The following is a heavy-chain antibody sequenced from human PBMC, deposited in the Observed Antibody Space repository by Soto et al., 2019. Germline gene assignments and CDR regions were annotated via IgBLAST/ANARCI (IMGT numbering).Heavy chain of an antibody. CDR3: AKVGRKDY. V-gene: IGHV3-23*01. Sequence: PGGSLRLSCAASGFTFSSFAMSWVRQAPGKGLEWVSTTSGSSGSTYYADSVKGRFTISRDNSKNTLYLQMNSLRAEDTAVYYCAKVGRKDYWGQGTLVTVSS. CDR1: GFTFSSFA. J-gene: IGHJ4*02. CDR2: TSGSSGST.